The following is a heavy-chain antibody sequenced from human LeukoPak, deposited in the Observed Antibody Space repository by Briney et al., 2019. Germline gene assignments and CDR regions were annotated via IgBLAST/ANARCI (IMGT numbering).Heavy chain of an antibody. Sequence: PSETLSLTCTVSGYSIRSGFYWGWIRQPPGKGLEWIGNIYHSGITYYTPSLKSRVTMSVDTSKNQFSLKLSSVTAADTAVYYCARDPNSSGYLNWFDPWGQGTLVTVSS. CDR1: GYSIRSGFY. D-gene: IGHD3-22*01. J-gene: IGHJ5*02. V-gene: IGHV4-38-2*02. CDR2: IYHSGIT. CDR3: ARDPNSSGYLNWFDP.